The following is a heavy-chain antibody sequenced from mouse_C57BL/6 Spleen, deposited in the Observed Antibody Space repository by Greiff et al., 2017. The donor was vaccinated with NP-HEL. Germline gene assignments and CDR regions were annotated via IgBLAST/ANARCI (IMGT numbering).Heavy chain of an antibody. J-gene: IGHJ2*01. CDR3: ARSDYYGSSFDY. V-gene: IGHV1-19*01. CDR1: GYTFTDYY. CDR2: INPYNGGT. Sequence: VQLKESGPVLVKPGASVKMSCKASGYTFTDYYMNWVKQSHGKSLEWIGVINPYNGGTSYNQKFKGKATLTVDKSSSTAYMELNSLTSEDSAVYYCARSDYYGSSFDYWGQGTTLTVSS. D-gene: IGHD1-1*01.